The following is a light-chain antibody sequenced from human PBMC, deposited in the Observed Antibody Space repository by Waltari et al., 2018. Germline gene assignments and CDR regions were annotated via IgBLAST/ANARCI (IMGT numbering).Light chain of an antibody. CDR2: WNN. J-gene: IGLJ3*02. Sequence: QSVLTQPPSVSGNPGQRITISCSGSSSHIGSHNVYWYQQVPGTAPRLLIYWNNPRPSGVPIRFSGSKSGTSASLAISGLRSEDEADYYCAAWDDSLSWVFGGGTHLTVL. CDR3: AAWDDSLSWV. CDR1: SSHIGSHN. V-gene: IGLV1-47*01.